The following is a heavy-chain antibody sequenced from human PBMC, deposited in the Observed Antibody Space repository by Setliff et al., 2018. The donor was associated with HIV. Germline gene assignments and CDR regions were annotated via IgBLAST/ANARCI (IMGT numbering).Heavy chain of an antibody. J-gene: IGHJ5*02. V-gene: IGHV4-61*02. CDR1: GASISSGRYY. Sequence: PSETLSLTCFVSGASISSGRYYWTWIRQPAGKGLEWIGRFYSSGGTYYNPSFDGRVSMSIDTSKNQFLLKLTSVTAADTAVYYCARFLHNWLDPWGQGTLVTVSS. CDR3: ARFLHNWLDP. CDR2: FYSSGGT.